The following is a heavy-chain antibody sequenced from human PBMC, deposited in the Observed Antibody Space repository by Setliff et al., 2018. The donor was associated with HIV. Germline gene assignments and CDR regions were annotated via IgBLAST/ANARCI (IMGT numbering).Heavy chain of an antibody. Sequence: GGSLRLSCAGTGFTFGNAWMSWVRQAPGKGLEWIGRIKSKTDGGTTDHGAPAKGRFTISREDSRNTLFLRINSLETDDTAVDYCTTGGANSCKIWGQGTLVTVSS. J-gene: IGHJ4*02. CDR1: GFTFGNAW. CDR3: TTGGANSCKI. CDR2: IKSKTDGGTT. V-gene: IGHV3-15*01. D-gene: IGHD1-26*01.